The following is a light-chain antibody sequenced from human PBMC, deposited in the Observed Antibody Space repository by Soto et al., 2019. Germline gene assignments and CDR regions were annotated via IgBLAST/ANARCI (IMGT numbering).Light chain of an antibody. CDR3: QQYYDTPRT. V-gene: IGKV3-20*01. CDR2: GAS. CDR1: QSVSSSS. J-gene: IGKJ1*01. Sequence: EIVLTQSPGTLSLSPGERATLSCRASQSVSSSSLAWYQQKRGQAPTLLIYGASSRATGIPDRFSGSGSGTDFTLTISSLQAEDVALYYCQQYYDTPRTFGQGTKVAIK.